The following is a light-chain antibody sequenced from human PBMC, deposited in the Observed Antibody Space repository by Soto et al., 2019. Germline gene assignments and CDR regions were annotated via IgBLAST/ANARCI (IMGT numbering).Light chain of an antibody. Sequence: EIVLTQSPGTLSLSPGERVTLSCRASQSVSSNYLAWYQQKPGQAPRLLIYSASSRATGIPDRFSGSGSGTDVTLTINRLEPEDFAVYYCQQYGGSPRVTFGGGPKVEIK. V-gene: IGKV3-20*01. CDR3: QQYGGSPRVT. J-gene: IGKJ4*01. CDR2: SAS. CDR1: QSVSSNY.